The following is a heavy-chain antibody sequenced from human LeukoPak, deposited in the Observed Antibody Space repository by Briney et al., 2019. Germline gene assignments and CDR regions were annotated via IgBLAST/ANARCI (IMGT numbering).Heavy chain of an antibody. V-gene: IGHV3-21*01. CDR3: ARLKYCGGDCDRGGAFDI. J-gene: IGHJ3*02. D-gene: IGHD2-21*02. Sequence: GGSLRLSCAASGFTFSSYSMNWVRQAPGKGLEWVSSISSSSSYIYYADSVKGRFTISRDNAKNSLYLQMNSLRSEDTAVYYCARLKYCGGDCDRGGAFDIWGQGTMVTVSS. CDR1: GFTFSSYS. CDR2: ISSSSSYI.